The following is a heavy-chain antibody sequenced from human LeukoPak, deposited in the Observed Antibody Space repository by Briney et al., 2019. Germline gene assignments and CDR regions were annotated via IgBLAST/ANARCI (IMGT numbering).Heavy chain of an antibody. J-gene: IGHJ4*02. V-gene: IGHV3-30*07. D-gene: IGHD5-12*01. CDR1: GFTFSSYA. Sequence: GGSLRLSCAASGFTFSSYAMHWVRQAPGKGLEWVAVISYDGSNKYYADSVKGRFTISRDNSKNTLYLQMNSLKTEDTAVYYCTARPEVDIVATIDLWGQGTLVTVSS. CDR2: ISYDGSNK. CDR3: TARPEVDIVATIDL.